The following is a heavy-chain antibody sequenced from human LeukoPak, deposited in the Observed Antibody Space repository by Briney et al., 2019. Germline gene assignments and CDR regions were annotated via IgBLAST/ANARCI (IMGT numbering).Heavy chain of an antibody. D-gene: IGHD2-8*02. Sequence: GGSLRLSCAASGFTFTNYAMHWVRQAPGKGLEWVADIFSQGSHKYNADSVKGRFTVSRGDSRSTLFLQMNSLRVEDTAVYYCTKAPLRSCSGAFCYPFDYWGQGTLVTVSS. CDR1: GFTFTNYA. CDR2: IFSQGSHK. CDR3: TKAPLRSCSGAFCYPFDY. J-gene: IGHJ4*02. V-gene: IGHV3-30*04.